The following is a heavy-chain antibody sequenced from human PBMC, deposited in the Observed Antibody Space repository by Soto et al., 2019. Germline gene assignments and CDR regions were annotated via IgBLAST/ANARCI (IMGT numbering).Heavy chain of an antibody. J-gene: IGHJ4*02. CDR2: ISAYNGNT. CDR3: ARDQDQTYYYGSGSH. V-gene: IGHV1-18*01. Sequence: QVQLVQSGAEVKKPGASVKVSCKASGYTFTSYGISWVRQAPGQGLECMGWISAYNGNTNYAQKLQGRVTMTTDTSTSTAYMELRSLRSDDAAVYYCARDQDQTYYYGSGSHWGQGTLVTVSS. D-gene: IGHD3-10*01. CDR1: GYTFTSYG.